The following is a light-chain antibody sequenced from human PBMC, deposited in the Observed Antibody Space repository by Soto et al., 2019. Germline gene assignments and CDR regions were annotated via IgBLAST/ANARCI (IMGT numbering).Light chain of an antibody. J-gene: IGKJ1*01. Sequence: EIVMTQSPATLSVSPGETASLSCRASQSAGNFLAWYQQKPGQAPRLLIYGASTRATGIPASFSGSGSGTEFTLTISSLQSEDFAVYYCQQYNNWPRTFGQGTKVDIK. CDR2: GAS. V-gene: IGKV3-15*01. CDR3: QQYNNWPRT. CDR1: QSAGNF.